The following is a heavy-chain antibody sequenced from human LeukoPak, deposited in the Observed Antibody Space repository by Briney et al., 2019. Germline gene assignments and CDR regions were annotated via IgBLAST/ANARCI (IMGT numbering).Heavy chain of an antibody. CDR1: GYTFTSYY. D-gene: IGHD3-22*01. Sequence: ASVKVSCKASGYTFTSYYMHWVRQAPGQGLEWMGIINPSGGSTSYAQKFQGRVTMTRDMSTSTVYMELSSLRSEDTAVYYCARNEKYYYDSSGYYDFGYWGQGTLVTVSS. CDR2: INPSGGST. J-gene: IGHJ4*02. V-gene: IGHV1-46*01. CDR3: ARNEKYYYDSSGYYDFGY.